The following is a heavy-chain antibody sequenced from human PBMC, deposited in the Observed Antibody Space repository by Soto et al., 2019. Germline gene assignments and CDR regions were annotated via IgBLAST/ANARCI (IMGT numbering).Heavy chain of an antibody. CDR3: AKEGYQLTPFNGMDV. V-gene: IGHV3-48*01. D-gene: IGHD2-2*01. CDR1: GFTFSSYS. Sequence: GGSLRLSCAASGFTFSSYSMNWVRQAPGKGLEWVSYISSSSITIYYADSVKGRFTISRDNAKNSLYLQMNSLRAEDTAVYYCAKEGYQLTPFNGMDVWGQGTTVTVSS. J-gene: IGHJ6*02. CDR2: ISSSSITI.